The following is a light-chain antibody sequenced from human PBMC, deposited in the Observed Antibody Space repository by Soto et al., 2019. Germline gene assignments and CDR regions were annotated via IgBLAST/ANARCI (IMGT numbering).Light chain of an antibody. Sequence: DVQMTQSPSTLSASVGARVTITCRASLSISGWLAWYQQKPGKAPKLLIYKSSILESGVPSRFSGSGSGTEFTLTISSLQPDEFATYYCQQFNTSPWTVGQGTKVDIK. J-gene: IGKJ1*01. CDR2: KSS. CDR3: QQFNTSPWT. V-gene: IGKV1-5*03. CDR1: LSISGW.